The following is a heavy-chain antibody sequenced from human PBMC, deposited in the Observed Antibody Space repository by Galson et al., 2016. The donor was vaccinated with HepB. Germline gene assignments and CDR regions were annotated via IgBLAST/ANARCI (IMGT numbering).Heavy chain of an antibody. CDR2: ISWNSGSI. V-gene: IGHV3-9*01. CDR1: GFTFEDYA. CDR3: AKARSGDYDFWSGRPTDFGMDV. D-gene: IGHD3-3*01. Sequence: SLRLSCAASGFTFEDYAMYRVRQAPGKGLEWVSGISWNSGSIGYADSVKGRFTISRDNAKNSLYVQMNSLGTEDTALYYCAKARSGDYDFWSGRPTDFGMDVWGQGITVIVSS. J-gene: IGHJ6*02.